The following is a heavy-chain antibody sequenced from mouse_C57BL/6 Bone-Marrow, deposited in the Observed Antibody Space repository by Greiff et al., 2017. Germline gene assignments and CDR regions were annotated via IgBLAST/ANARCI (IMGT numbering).Heavy chain of an antibody. Sequence: QVQLQQPGAELVMPGASVKLSCKASGYTFTSYWMHWVKQRPGQGLEWIGEIDPSDSYTNYNQKFKGKSTLTVDKSSSTAYMQLSSLTSEDSAVYYCAREKDGFSDYWGQGTTLTVSS. CDR3: AREKDGFSDY. D-gene: IGHD2-3*01. CDR2: IDPSDSYT. J-gene: IGHJ2*01. CDR1: GYTFTSYW. V-gene: IGHV1-69*01.